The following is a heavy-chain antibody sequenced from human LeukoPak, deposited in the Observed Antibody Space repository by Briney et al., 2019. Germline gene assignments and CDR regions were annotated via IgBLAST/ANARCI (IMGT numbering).Heavy chain of an antibody. CDR1: GYTLTELS. CDR2: FDPKDGET. D-gene: IGHD6-13*01. CDR3: ATRFGISRSSSSLPFDY. V-gene: IGHV1-24*01. J-gene: IGHJ4*02. Sequence: ASVKVSCKVSGYTLTELSMHWVRQAPGKGLEWMGGFDPKDGETIYAQKFQGRVTMTEDTSTDTAYMELSSLRSEDTAVYYCATRFGISRSSSSLPFDYWGQGTLVTVSS.